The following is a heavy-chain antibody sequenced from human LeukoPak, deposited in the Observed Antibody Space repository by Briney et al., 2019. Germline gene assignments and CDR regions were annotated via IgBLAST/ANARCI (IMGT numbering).Heavy chain of an antibody. CDR3: ARLSAYYYGSYFYYYMDV. CDR1: GFTFSSYS. Sequence: QPGGSLRLSCAASGFTFSSYSMNWVRQAPGKGLEWVSYISSSSSTIYYADSVKGRFTISRDNAKNSLYLQMNSLRAEDTAVYYCARLSAYYYGSYFYYYMDVWGKGTTVTVSS. J-gene: IGHJ6*03. D-gene: IGHD3-10*01. CDR2: ISSSSSTI. V-gene: IGHV3-48*04.